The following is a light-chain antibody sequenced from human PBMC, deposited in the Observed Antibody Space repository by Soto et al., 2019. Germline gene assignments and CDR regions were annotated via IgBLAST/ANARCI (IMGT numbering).Light chain of an antibody. CDR2: GAS. CDR1: QSVSSN. V-gene: IGKV3-15*01. Sequence: EIVMTQSPATLSVSPGERATLSCRASQSVSSNLAWYQQKPGQAPRLLIYGASPRATGIPARFSGSGSGTEFTLTISRLQSEDFAVYYGQQYNNWPTFGGGTKV. J-gene: IGKJ4*01. CDR3: QQYNNWPT.